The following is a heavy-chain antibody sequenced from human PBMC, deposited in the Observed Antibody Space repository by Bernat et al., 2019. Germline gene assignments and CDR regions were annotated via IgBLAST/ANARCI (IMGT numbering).Heavy chain of an antibody. CDR3: ARDHYYDSSGYYSSFEY. V-gene: IGHV3-33*01. D-gene: IGHD3-22*01. J-gene: IGHJ4*02. Sequence: QVQLMESGGGVVQPGRSLRLSCAASGFTFSSYGMHWVRQAPGKGLEWVAVIWYDGSNKYYADSVKGRFTISRDNSKNTLYLQMNSLRAEDTAVYYCARDHYYDSSGYYSSFEYWGQGALVTVSS. CDR2: IWYDGSNK. CDR1: GFTFSSYG.